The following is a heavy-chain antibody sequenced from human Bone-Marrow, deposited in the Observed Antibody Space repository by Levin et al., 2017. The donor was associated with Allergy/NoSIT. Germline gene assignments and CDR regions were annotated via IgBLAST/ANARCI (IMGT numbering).Heavy chain of an antibody. Sequence: GESLKISCAASGFTFSGYSMSWVRQAPGKGLEWVSSISSTYKMYYADSVKGRFSISRDNAKNSLYLQMNSRRAEDTAIYYCARDSGGWSRDNCGQGTLITVSS. J-gene: IGHJ4*02. CDR1: GFTFSGYS. CDR3: ARDSGGWSRDN. CDR2: ISSTYKM. V-gene: IGHV3-21*01. D-gene: IGHD6-13*01.